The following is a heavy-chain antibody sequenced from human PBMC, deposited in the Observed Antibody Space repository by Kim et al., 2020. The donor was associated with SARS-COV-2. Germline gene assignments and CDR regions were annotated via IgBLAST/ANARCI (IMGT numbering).Heavy chain of an antibody. V-gene: IGHV1-46*01. CDR3: ARDIVVVPAAGAFDI. Sequence: QKFKGRVTMTRDTSTSTVYMELSSLRSEDTAVYYCARDIVVVPAAGAFDIWGQGTMVTVSS. D-gene: IGHD2-2*01. J-gene: IGHJ3*02.